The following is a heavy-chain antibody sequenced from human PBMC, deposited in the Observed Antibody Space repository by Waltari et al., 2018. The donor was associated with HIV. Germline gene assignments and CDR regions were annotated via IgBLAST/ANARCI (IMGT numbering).Heavy chain of an antibody. Sequence: EVQLVESGGGLVQAGGSLSPSWAASGFTLSTHWMRWVRPAPGKGLVGVARINGDGSGTSYADSVRGRFSISRENAENSLHLHMNSVRPEDTGLYYCTREGVETTAPADYWGQGTLVTVSS. CDR1: GFTLSTHW. D-gene: IGHD4-17*01. J-gene: IGHJ4*02. CDR2: INGDGSGT. V-gene: IGHV3-74*01. CDR3: TREGVETTAPADY.